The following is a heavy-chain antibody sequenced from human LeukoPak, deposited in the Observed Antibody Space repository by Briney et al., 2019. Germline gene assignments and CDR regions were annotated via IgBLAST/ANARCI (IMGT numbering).Heavy chain of an antibody. CDR1: GFTFSSHW. D-gene: IGHD3-9*01. V-gene: IGHV3-74*01. CDR3: ARDRTPYYDILTGEDAFDL. J-gene: IGHJ3*01. CDR2: VNSDGTDT. Sequence: GGSLRLSCAASGFTFSSHWMHWVRQAPGKGLVWFSRVNSDGTDTRYADSVKGRFTISRDNAKSTLYLQMNSLRAEDTAVYYCARDRTPYYDILTGEDAFDLWGPGTMVTVS.